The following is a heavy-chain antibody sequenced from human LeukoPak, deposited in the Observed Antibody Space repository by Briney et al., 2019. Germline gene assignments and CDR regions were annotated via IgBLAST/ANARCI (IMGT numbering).Heavy chain of an antibody. Sequence: GGSLRLSCAASGFTFSSCAMSWVRQAPGKGLEWVSAISGSGGSTYYADSVKGRFTISRDNSKNTLYLQMNSLRAEDTAVYYCAKGPYSGYDYTYYHYWGQGTLVTVSS. CDR3: AKGPYSGYDYTYYHY. CDR1: GFTFSSCA. J-gene: IGHJ4*02. D-gene: IGHD5-12*01. CDR2: ISGSGGST. V-gene: IGHV3-23*01.